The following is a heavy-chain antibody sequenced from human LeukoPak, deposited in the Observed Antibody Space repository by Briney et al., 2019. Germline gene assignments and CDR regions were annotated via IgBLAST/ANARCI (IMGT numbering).Heavy chain of an antibody. V-gene: IGHV1-8*02. Sequence: ASVKVSCMASGYTFTNYDINWVRQATGQGLEWMGRMNPNNGNTGYVEKFQGRITMTRNTSITTAYMELSSLTSEDTAVYYCARDRGDNENWFDPWGQGTLVTVSS. D-gene: IGHD2-21*02. CDR3: ARDRGDNENWFDP. J-gene: IGHJ5*02. CDR1: GYTFTNYD. CDR2: MNPNNGNT.